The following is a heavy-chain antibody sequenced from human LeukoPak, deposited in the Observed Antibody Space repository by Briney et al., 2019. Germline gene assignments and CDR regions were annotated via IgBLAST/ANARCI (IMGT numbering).Heavy chain of an antibody. CDR3: AIHWDGSSGDAYVFHI. D-gene: IGHD6-19*01. CDR1: LASLRSYY. J-gene: IGHJ3*02. CDR2: IYYSGSA. V-gene: IGHV4-59*08. Sequence: SETLSLTCTLSLASLRSYYWRWIRQPPGKGLEWIGYIYYSGSANYNPSLKSRVTISVDTSKNHFSLKLSSVTAADTAVSYCAIHWDGSSGDAYVFHIWGQGTVVTVSS.